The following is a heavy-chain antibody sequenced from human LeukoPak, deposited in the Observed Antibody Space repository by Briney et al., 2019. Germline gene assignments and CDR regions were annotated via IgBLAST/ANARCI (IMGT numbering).Heavy chain of an antibody. CDR3: AGGPPRCYCGGDCYPPGGFAFDL. CDR2: ISYTGST. J-gene: IGHJ3*01. V-gene: IGHV4-39*07. Sequence: PPESLSPTCTLSADFLSSSSYYWGWTRHPPGKGREWTGSISYTGSTYYNPSLKRCVPISVDTSKDQISLNLSSVHAADAAVYYCAGGPPRCYCGGDCYPPGGFAFDLWGPGTMVTVSS. CDR1: ADFLSSSSYY. D-gene: IGHD2-21*02.